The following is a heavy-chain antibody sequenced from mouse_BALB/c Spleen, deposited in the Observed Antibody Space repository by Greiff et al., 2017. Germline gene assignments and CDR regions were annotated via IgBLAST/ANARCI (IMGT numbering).Heavy chain of an antibody. CDR2: IYPGSGST. Sequence: VQLQQSGPELVNPGASVKMSCKASGYTFTDYVISWVKQRTGQGLEWIGGIYPGSGSTYYNEKFKGKATLTADKSSNTAYMQLSSLTSEDSAVYCCARGHYYDYDEYYAMDYWGQGTSVTVSA. CDR3: ARGHYYDYDEYYAMDY. J-gene: IGHJ4*01. V-gene: IGHV1-81*01. D-gene: IGHD2-4*01. CDR1: GYTFTDYV.